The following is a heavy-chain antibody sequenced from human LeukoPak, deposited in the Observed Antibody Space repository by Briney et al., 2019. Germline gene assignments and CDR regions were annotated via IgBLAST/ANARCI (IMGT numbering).Heavy chain of an antibody. CDR1: GFTFSSRDW. V-gene: IGHV3-7*01. CDR2: IKQDGSEK. D-gene: IGHD6-13*01. CDR3: ARVAAAGTGIFVNFYYSMDL. J-gene: IGHJ6*03. Sequence: GGSLRLSCVASGFTFSSRDWMTWVRQAPGKGLEWVANIKQDGSEKNYVDSGKGRFTICRDNAQNSVDLPMNSLRVEDTAVYYCARVAAAGTGIFVNFYYSMDLWGKGPTVNISS.